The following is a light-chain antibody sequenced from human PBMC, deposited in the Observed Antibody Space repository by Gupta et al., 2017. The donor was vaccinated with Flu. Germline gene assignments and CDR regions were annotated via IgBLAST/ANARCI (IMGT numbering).Light chain of an antibody. CDR3: MIWHNSAYV. Sequence: QAVLTQPSSLPASRGASASLTRTLRSGVSVGTYRIYWYQQKPGSPPQYILSYQSDSDKQQGSGFPSRFSGSNDASANAGILLISGLQSEDEADYYCMIWHNSAYVFGTGTKVTVL. J-gene: IGLJ1*01. CDR1: SGVSVGTYR. V-gene: IGLV5-45*02. CDR2: YQSDSDK.